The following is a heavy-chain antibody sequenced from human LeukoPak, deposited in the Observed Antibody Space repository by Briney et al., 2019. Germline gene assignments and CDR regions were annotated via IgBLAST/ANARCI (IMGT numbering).Heavy chain of an antibody. CDR1: GYTFTTYY. CDR3: ARDGVAGTYYFDY. CDR2: INPSGGST. D-gene: IGHD6-19*01. Sequence: GASVKVSCKASGYTFTTYYIHWVRQAPGQGLEWMGIINPSGGSTSSPQKFQGRVTMTGDTSTSTAYMELSSLRSEDTAVYFCARDGVAGTYYFDYWGQGTPVTVSS. J-gene: IGHJ4*02. V-gene: IGHV1-46*01.